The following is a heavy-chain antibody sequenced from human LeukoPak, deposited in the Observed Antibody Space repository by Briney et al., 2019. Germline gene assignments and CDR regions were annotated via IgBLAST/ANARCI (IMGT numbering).Heavy chain of an antibody. D-gene: IGHD3-22*01. CDR2: ISSSSSYI. V-gene: IGHV3-21*01. CDR1: GFTFSSYS. Sequence: MSGGFLRLSCAASGFTFSSYSMNWVRQAPGKGLEWVSSISSSSSYIYYADSVKGRFTISRDNAKNSLYLQMNSLRAEDTAVYYCARDDDNYFDYWGQGTLVTVSS. CDR3: ARDDDNYFDY. J-gene: IGHJ4*02.